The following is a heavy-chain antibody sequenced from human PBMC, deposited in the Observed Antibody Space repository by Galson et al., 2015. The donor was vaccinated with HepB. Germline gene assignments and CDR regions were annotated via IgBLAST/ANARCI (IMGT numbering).Heavy chain of an antibody. CDR3: ARDPAFGAADV. CDR2: ISPDGSEK. Sequence: SLRLSCAASGFTFSNSYMSWLRQAPGKGLEWVANISPDGSEKGYVDSMKGRFTVSRDNAKNSLYLQMNSLSVEDTAVYYCARDPAFGAADVWGQGTTVTVSS. J-gene: IGHJ6*02. CDR1: GFTFSNSY. D-gene: IGHD3-16*01. V-gene: IGHV3-7*01.